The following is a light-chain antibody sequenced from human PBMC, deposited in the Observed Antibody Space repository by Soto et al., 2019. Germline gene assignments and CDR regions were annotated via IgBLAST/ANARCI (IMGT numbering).Light chain of an antibody. V-gene: IGLV2-14*01. CDR3: SSYTSSSTLI. CDR2: AVT. CDR1: SSDVGGYNY. Sequence: QSVLTQPASVSGSPGQSITISCTGTSSDVGGYNYVSWYQQHPGKAPKLMIYAVTNRSSGFSNRFSGSKSGNTASLTISGLQAEDEADYYCSSYTSSSTLIFGGGTKLTVL. J-gene: IGLJ2*01.